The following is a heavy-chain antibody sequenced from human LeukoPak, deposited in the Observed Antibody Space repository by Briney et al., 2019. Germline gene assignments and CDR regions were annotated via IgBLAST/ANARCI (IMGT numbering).Heavy chain of an antibody. J-gene: IGHJ6*03. Sequence: GGSLRLSCAASGFTFSSYAMSWVRQAPGKGLEWVSAISGSGGSTYYADSVKGRFTISRDNSKNTLYLQMNSLRAEDTAVYYCARGIVPAAMGPFYYYYYYYMDVWGKGTTVTVSS. D-gene: IGHD2-2*01. CDR1: GFTFSSYA. V-gene: IGHV3-23*01. CDR2: ISGSGGST. CDR3: ARGIVPAAMGPFYYYYYYYMDV.